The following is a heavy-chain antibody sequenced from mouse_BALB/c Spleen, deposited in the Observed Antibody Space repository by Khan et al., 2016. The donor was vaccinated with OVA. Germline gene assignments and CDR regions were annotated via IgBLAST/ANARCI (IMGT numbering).Heavy chain of an antibody. Sequence: EVKLEVSGGGLVQPGGSMKLSCVASGFTFSNYWMNCVRQSPERGLVGVAEFRLKSDDYVTHSSVSVKGWITISRADSKSSVYLQMNNLRAEDTGIYYCWILLWGQGTTLTVSS. V-gene: IGHV6-6*02. CDR1: GFTFSNYW. J-gene: IGHJ2*01. CDR2: FRLKSDDYVT. CDR3: WILL.